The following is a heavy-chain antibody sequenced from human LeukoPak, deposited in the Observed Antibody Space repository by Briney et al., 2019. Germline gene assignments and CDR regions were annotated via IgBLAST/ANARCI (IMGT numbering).Heavy chain of an antibody. CDR2: IISKTDGGAT. J-gene: IGHJ4*02. D-gene: IGHD2-21*01. CDR3: TTTLSVIARGY. CDR1: VFTFSNGW. V-gene: IGHV3-15*01. Sequence: GGSLRLSCAASVFTFSNGWMSWVRQAPAKGLEGVGRIISKTDGGATDYAAPVKGIFTISRDDSKNTVYLQMNSLKTEDTAVYYCTTTLSVIARGYWGQGTLVTVSS.